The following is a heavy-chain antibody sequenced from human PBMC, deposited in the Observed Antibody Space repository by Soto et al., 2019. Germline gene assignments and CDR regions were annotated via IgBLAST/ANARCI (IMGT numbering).Heavy chain of an antibody. J-gene: IGHJ5*02. D-gene: IGHD4-4*01. CDR3: ARDPPDFNSGFDL. V-gene: IGHV6-1*01. CDR2: TYYRSKWIS. CDR1: GDSVSNNRAT. Sequence: SPTLSLPCAISGDSVSNNRATWNWIRQSPSGGLEWLGRTYYRSKWISDYAMSVKSRIGINPDTSKNLISLELNSVTPEDTAVYYCARDPPDFNSGFDLWGQGTPVTVSS.